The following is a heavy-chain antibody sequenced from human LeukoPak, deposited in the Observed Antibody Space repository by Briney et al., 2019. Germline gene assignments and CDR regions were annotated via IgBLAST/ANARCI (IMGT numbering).Heavy chain of an antibody. D-gene: IGHD2-21*02. V-gene: IGHV3-48*02. J-gene: IGHJ4*02. Sequence: GGFLRLSCAASGFAFSIYSLNWVRQTPGKRLEWVSYITGGSNNILYADSVKGRFTISRDNAKNSLYLQMNSLRDEDTAVYYCATSRDWRVESWGRGIAVTVSS. CDR1: GFAFSIYS. CDR2: ITGGSNNI. CDR3: ATSRDWRVES.